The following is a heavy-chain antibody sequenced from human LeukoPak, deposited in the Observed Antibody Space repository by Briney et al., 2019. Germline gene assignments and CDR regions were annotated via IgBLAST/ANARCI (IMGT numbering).Heavy chain of an antibody. Sequence: PGRSLRLSCAASGFTFSSYGMHWVRQAPGKGLEWVAVIWYDGSNKYYADSVKGRFTISRDNSKNTLYLQMNSLRAEDTAVYHCARDVVGASSRLDYWGQGTLVTVSS. J-gene: IGHJ4*02. CDR1: GFTFSSYG. CDR3: ARDVVGASSRLDY. CDR2: IWYDGSNK. V-gene: IGHV3-33*01. D-gene: IGHD1-26*01.